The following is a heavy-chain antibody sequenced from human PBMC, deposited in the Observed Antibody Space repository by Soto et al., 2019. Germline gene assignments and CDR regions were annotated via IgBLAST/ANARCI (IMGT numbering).Heavy chain of an antibody. V-gene: IGHV3-73*01. J-gene: IGHJ6*02. CDR3: AKDLRYYGSGSQYYYYGMDV. D-gene: IGHD3-10*01. CDR2: IRSKANSYAT. Sequence: GGSLRLSCAASGFTFSGSAMHWIRQASGKGLEWVGRIRSKANSYATAYAASVKGRFTISRDDSKNTSYLQMNSLRAEDTAVYYCAKDLRYYGSGSQYYYYGMDVWGQGTTVTVSS. CDR1: GFTFSGSA.